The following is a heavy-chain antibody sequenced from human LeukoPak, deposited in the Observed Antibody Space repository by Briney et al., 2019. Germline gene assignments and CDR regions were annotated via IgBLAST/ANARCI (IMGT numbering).Heavy chain of an antibody. CDR3: ATYSSGYPTPDH. V-gene: IGHV3-21*01. Sequence: PGGSLRLSCAASGFTFSSYSMNWVRQAPGKGLEWVSSISSSSSYIYYADSVKGRFTISRDNAKNSLYLQMNSLRAEDTAVYFCATYSSGYPTPDHWGQGTLVTVSS. CDR2: ISSSSSYI. CDR1: GFTFSSYS. J-gene: IGHJ4*02. D-gene: IGHD3-22*01.